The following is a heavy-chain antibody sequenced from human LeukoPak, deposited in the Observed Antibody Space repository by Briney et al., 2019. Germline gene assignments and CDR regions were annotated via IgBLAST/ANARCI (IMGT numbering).Heavy chain of an antibody. CDR2: IYPGDSDT. CDR1: GYSFTSYW. V-gene: IGHV5-51*01. J-gene: IGHJ6*02. Sequence: GESLKIPCKGSGYSFTSYWIGWVRQMPGKGLEWMGIIYPGDSDTRYSPSFQGQVTISADKSISTAYLQWSSLKASDTAMYYCARHLFSGWYKNGMDVWGQGTTVTVSS. D-gene: IGHD6-13*01. CDR3: ARHLFSGWYKNGMDV.